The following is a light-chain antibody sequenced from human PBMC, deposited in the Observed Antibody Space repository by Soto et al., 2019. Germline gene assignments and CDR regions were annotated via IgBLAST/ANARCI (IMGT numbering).Light chain of an antibody. CDR2: GAN. CDR1: QSVKTK. Sequence: IVMTQSPATPSVSPGERATLSCRASQSVKTKLAWYQQKPGQAPRLLIYGANTRATGIPARFSGSGSGTEFTLTISSLQSEDFALYFCQQFDNWPQTFGQGTRVEIK. V-gene: IGKV3-15*01. CDR3: QQFDNWPQT. J-gene: IGKJ1*01.